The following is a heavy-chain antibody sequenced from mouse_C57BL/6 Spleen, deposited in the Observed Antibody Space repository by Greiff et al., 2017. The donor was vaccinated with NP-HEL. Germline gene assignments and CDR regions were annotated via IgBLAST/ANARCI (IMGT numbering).Heavy chain of an antibody. CDR1: GFTFSDYY. CDR2: INYDGSST. CDR3: VRVCDFTTLYFDY. V-gene: IGHV5-16*01. D-gene: IGHD2-13*01. J-gene: IGHJ2*01. Sequence: EVKLMESEGGLVQPGSSMKLSCTASGFTFSDYYMAWVRQVPEKGLEWVANINYDGSSTYYLDSLKSRFTISRDNAKNILYLQMSSLKSEDTSTYSGVRVCDFTTLYFDYWGTGTTLTV.